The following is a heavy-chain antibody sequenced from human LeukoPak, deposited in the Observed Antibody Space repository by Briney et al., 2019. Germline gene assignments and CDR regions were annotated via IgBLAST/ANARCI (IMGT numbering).Heavy chain of an antibody. CDR2: ISYDGSNK. Sequence: GGSLRLSCAASGFTFSSYGMHWVRQAPGKGLEWVAVISYDGSNKYYADSVRGRFTISRDNSKNTLYLLMNSLKTEDTAVYYCTTDSGWYNCWGQGTLVTVSS. J-gene: IGHJ4*02. D-gene: IGHD6-19*01. CDR1: GFTFSSYG. V-gene: IGHV3-30*03. CDR3: TTDSGWYNC.